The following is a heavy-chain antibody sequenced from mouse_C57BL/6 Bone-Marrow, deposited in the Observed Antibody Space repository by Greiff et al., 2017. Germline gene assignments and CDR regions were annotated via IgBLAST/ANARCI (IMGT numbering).Heavy chain of an antibody. J-gene: IGHJ2*01. CDR1: GYTFTDYY. V-gene: IGHV1-26*01. CDR3: AREDYDYY. D-gene: IGHD2-4*01. CDR2: INPNNGGT. Sequence: EVQLQQSGPELVKPGASVKLSCKASGYTFTDYYMNWVKQSHGKSLEWIGDINPNNGGTSYNQKFKGKATLTVDKSSSTAYMELRSLTSEDSAVYYCAREDYDYYWGQGTTLTVSS.